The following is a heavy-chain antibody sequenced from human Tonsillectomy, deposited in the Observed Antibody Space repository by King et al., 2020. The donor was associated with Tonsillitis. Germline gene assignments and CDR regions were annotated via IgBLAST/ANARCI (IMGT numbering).Heavy chain of an antibody. CDR2: IRSKANSYAT. V-gene: IGHV3-73*02. CDR3: TRHLLAAVSFDY. J-gene: IGHJ4*02. CDR1: GFTFSGSA. Sequence: VQLVESGGGLVQPGGSLKLSCAASGFTFSGSAMHWVRQASGKGLEWVGRIRSKANSYATAYAASVKGRFTISRDDSKNTAYLQMNSLKTEDTAVYYCTRHLLAAVSFDYWGQGTLVTVSS. D-gene: IGHD2-15*01.